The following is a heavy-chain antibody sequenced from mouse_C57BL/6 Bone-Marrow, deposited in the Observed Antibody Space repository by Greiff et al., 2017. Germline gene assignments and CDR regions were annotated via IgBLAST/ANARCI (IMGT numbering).Heavy chain of an antibody. V-gene: IGHV14-2*01. J-gene: IGHJ4*01. CDR3: ASPYNGSSSYYAMDY. CDR2: IDPEDGET. D-gene: IGHD1-1*01. Sequence: VQLQQSGAELVKPGASVKLSCTASGFNIKDYYMHWVKQRTEQGLEWIGRIDPEDGETKYAPKFQGKATITADTSSNTAYLQLSSLTSEDTAVYYCASPYNGSSSYYAMDYWGQGTSVTVSS. CDR1: GFNIKDYY.